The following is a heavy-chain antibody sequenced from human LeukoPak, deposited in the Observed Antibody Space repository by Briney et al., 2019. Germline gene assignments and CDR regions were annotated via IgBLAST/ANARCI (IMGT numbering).Heavy chain of an antibody. J-gene: IGHJ2*01. V-gene: IGHV4-38-2*01. CDR1: GYSISSGYY. CDR3: ARLDYDRYFDL. Sequence: SETLSLTCAVSGYSISSGYYWGWIRQPPGKGLEWIGSIYHSGSTYYNPSLKSRVTISVDTSKNQFSLYLSSVTAADTALYYCARLDYDRYFDLWGRGTLGTVSS. D-gene: IGHD4-17*01. CDR2: IYHSGST.